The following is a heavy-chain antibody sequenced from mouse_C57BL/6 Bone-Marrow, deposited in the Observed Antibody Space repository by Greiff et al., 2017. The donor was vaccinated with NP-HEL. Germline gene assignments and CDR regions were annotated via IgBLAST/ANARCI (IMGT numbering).Heavy chain of an antibody. D-gene: IGHD1-1*01. CDR2: IDPSDSYT. Sequence: VQLQQPGAELVRPGTSVKLSCKASGYTFTSYWMHWVKQRPGQGLEWIGVIDPSDSYTNYNQKFKGKATLTVDTSSSTAYMQLSSLTSEDSAVYDCARGYYGSSYSYAMDYWGQGTSVTVSS. J-gene: IGHJ4*01. CDR3: ARGYYGSSYSYAMDY. CDR1: GYTFTSYW. V-gene: IGHV1-59*01.